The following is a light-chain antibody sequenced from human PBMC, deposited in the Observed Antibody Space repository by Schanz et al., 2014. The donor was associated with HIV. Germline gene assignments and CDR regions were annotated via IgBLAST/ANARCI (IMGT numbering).Light chain of an antibody. Sequence: QSALTQPASVSGSPGQSITISCTGTNSDIGGYNFVSWYQQHADKAPKLMIFDVSKRPSAVPDRFSGSKSGNTASLTVSGLQAEDEADYYCSSYTSSSTLEVFGGGTKLTVL. J-gene: IGLJ2*01. V-gene: IGLV2-14*03. CDR1: NSDIGGYNF. CDR3: SSYTSSSTLEV. CDR2: DVS.